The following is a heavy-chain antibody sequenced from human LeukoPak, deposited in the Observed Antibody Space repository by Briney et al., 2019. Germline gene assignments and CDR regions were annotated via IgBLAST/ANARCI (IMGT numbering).Heavy chain of an antibody. J-gene: IGHJ4*02. D-gene: IGHD1-20*01. CDR3: AKVFRYNWNDGNFDY. CDR1: GFTFSSYG. V-gene: IGHV3-30*18. CDR2: ISYDGSNK. Sequence: GGSLRLSCAASGFTFSSYGMHGVPQAPGKGLEGVAVISYDGSNKYYADSVKGRFPISRDNSKNTLYLQINSLRAEDTAVYYCAKVFRYNWNDGNFDYWGQGTLVTVSS.